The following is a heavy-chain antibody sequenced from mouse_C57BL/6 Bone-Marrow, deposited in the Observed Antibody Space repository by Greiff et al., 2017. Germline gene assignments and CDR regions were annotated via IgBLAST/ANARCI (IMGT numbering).Heavy chain of an antibody. V-gene: IGHV1-69*01. CDR1: GYTFTSYW. CDR2: IDPSDSYT. D-gene: IGHD2-2*01. CDR3: AREGYGYVLFAY. Sequence: QVQLQQPGAELVIPGASVKLSCKASGYTFTSYWMHWVKQRPGQGLEWIGEIDPSDSYTNYNQKFKGKSTLTVDKSSSTAYMQLSSLTSEDSAVYYCAREGYGYVLFAYWGQGTLVTVSA. J-gene: IGHJ3*01.